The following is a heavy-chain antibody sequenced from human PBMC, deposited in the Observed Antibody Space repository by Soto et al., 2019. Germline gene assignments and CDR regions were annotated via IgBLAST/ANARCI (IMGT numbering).Heavy chain of an antibody. V-gene: IGHV1-8*01. CDR3: ARVTYDFSGYSSSWYGITAHDY. Sequence: ASVKVSCKASGYTFTSYDINWVRQATGQGLEWMGWMNPNSGNTGYAQKFQGRVTMTRNTSISTAYMELSSLRSEDTAVYYCARVTYDFSGYSSSWYGITAHDYWGQGTLVTVSS. CDR2: MNPNSGNT. CDR1: GYTFTSYD. D-gene: IGHD6-13*01. J-gene: IGHJ4*02.